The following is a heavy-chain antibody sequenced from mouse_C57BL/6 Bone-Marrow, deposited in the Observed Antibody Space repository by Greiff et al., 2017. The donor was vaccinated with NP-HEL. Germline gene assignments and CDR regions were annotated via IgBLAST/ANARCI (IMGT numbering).Heavy chain of an antibody. V-gene: IGHV1-69*01. CDR1: GYTFTSYW. J-gene: IGHJ2*01. CDR3: ARRIYYYGSSYDY. CDR2: IDPSDSYT. D-gene: IGHD1-1*01. Sequence: QVQLQQPGAELVMPGASVKLSCKASGYTFTSYWMHWVKQRPGQGLEWIGEIDPSDSYTNYNQKFKGKSTLTVDKSSSTADMQLSSLTSEDSAVYYCARRIYYYGSSYDYWGQGTTLTVSS.